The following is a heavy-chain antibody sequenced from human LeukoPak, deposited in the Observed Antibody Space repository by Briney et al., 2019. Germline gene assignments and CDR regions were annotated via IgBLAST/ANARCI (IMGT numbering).Heavy chain of an antibody. Sequence: GGSLRLSCATSGFTFSSYAFHWVRQAPGKGLEWVATMSFDVNNKYYADSVRGRFTISRDNSKNTLYLQMNSLRAEDTAVYSCARGRETYYYDSSGYYRFDYWGQGTLVTVSS. CDR1: GFTFSSYA. D-gene: IGHD3-22*01. CDR2: MSFDVNNK. J-gene: IGHJ4*02. CDR3: ARGRETYYYDSSGYYRFDY. V-gene: IGHV3-30*04.